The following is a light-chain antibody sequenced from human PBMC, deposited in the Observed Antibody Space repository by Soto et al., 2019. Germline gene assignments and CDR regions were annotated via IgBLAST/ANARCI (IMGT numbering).Light chain of an antibody. V-gene: IGKV3-20*01. Sequence: EIVLTLSPGTLSLSPGGRATLSCRASQSFSSTYLAWYQQKPGQAPRLLIFGASTRATGIPDRFSGSGSGTDFTLTISRLEPEDFAVFYCQQYGSSEIIFGQGTRLEIK. CDR1: QSFSSTY. J-gene: IGKJ5*01. CDR3: QQYGSSEII. CDR2: GAS.